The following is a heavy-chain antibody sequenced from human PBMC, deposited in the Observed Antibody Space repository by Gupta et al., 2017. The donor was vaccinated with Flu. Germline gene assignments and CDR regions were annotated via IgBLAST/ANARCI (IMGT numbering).Heavy chain of an antibody. V-gene: IGHV3-13*01. CDR2: ISNIGDT. Sequence: EVQLVESGRDFVHPGGSLRFSCAASGFIFSNNDIQWVRQVAGEGLEWVGGISNIGDTYYRDSVKGRFTVSRDNAINSVFLQMNFLKAEDTAVYYCVRGWAGLDVWGQGTTVTVSS. CDR1: GFIFSNND. D-gene: IGHD3-16*01. J-gene: IGHJ6*02. CDR3: VRGWAGLDV.